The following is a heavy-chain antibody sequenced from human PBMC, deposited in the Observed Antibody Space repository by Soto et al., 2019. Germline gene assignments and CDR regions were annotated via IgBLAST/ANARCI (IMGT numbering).Heavy chain of an antibody. D-gene: IGHD2-15*01. J-gene: IGHJ4*02. V-gene: IGHV3-33*01. Sequence: HPGGSLRLSCAASGFTFSSYGMHWVRQAPGKGLEWVAVIWYDGSNKYYADSVKGRFTISRDNSKNTLYLQMNSLRAEDTAVYYCAREFLLVAATGGFDYWGQGTLVTVSS. CDR2: IWYDGSNK. CDR1: GFTFSSYG. CDR3: AREFLLVAATGGFDY.